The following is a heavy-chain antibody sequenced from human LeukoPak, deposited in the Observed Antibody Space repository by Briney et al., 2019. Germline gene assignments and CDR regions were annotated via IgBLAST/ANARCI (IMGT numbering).Heavy chain of an antibody. Sequence: ASVKVSCKASGYTFTGYYMHWVRQAPGQGLEWMGRINPNDGATNYAQKLQGRVTITGDTSISTAYMELSSLRSEDTAVYYCARNDAVLSSWFDPWGQGTLVTVSS. D-gene: IGHD3-3*02. CDR1: GYTFTGYY. V-gene: IGHV1-2*06. J-gene: IGHJ5*02. CDR3: ARNDAVLSSWFDP. CDR2: INPNDGAT.